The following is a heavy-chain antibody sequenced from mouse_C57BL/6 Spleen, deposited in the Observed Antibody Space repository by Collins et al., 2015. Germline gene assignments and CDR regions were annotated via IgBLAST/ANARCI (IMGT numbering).Heavy chain of an antibody. CDR3: ASTTGYWYFEV. CDR2: IFWDDDK. J-gene: IGHJ1*03. Sequence: QVTLKESGPGILQSSQTLSLTCSFSGFSLSTSGMGLSWIRQPSGKGLEWLAHIFWDDDKRYNPSLESRLTVSRDTSRNLVFLKFTSVDTADSATYYCASTTGYWYFEVWGTGTTVTVSS. CDR1: GFSLSTSGMG. V-gene: IGHV8-12*01. D-gene: IGHD1-1*01.